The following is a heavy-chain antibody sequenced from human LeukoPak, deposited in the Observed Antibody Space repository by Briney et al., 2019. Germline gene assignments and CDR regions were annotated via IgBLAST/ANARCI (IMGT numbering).Heavy chain of an antibody. CDR3: AGGGGGFGYHYYYMDV. D-gene: IGHD3-16*01. J-gene: IGHJ6*03. CDR2: ISTNGGST. V-gene: IGHV3-64*02. CDR1: GFTFSSFA. Sequence: GGSLRLSCAASGFTFSSFAMHWVRQAPGKGLEYVSAISTNGGSTYYADSVKGRFTISRDNSKNTLYLQVDSLRAEEMAVYYWAGGGGGFGYHYYYMDVWGKGTTVTVSS.